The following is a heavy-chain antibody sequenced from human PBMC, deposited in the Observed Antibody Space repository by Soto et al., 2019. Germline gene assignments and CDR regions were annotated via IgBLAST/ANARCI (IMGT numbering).Heavy chain of an antibody. CDR1: GGSISSSSYY. J-gene: IGHJ5*02. CDR2: IYYSGST. D-gene: IGHD6-19*01. V-gene: IGHV4-39*01. Sequence: SETLSLTCTVSGGSISSSSYYWGWIRQPPGKGLEWIGSIYYSGSTYYNPSLKSRVTISVDTSKNQFSLKLSSVTAADTAVYYCARLRNSWGLIAVAGTGGYWFDPWGQGTLVTVSS. CDR3: ARLRNSWGLIAVAGTGGYWFDP.